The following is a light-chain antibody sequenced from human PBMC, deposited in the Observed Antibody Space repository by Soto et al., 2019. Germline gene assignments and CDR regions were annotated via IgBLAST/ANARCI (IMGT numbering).Light chain of an antibody. V-gene: IGKV4-1*01. CDR2: WAS. J-gene: IGKJ2*01. CDR3: QQYESTAGT. CDR1: QSVLYSSNNKNY. Sequence: DIVMTQSPDSLAVSLGERATINCKSSQSVLYSSNNKNYLAWYQQRPGQPPKLLIYWASTRESGVPDRFSGSGSGTDFTLTITGLQAEDVAVYYCQQYESTAGTFGQGTKLEIK.